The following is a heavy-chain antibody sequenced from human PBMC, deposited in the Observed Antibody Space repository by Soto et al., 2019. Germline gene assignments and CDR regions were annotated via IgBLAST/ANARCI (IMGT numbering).Heavy chain of an antibody. D-gene: IGHD5-12*01. CDR1: GGTFSSYT. J-gene: IGHJ4*02. CDR2: IIPILVIA. V-gene: IGHV1-69*02. CDR3: ASLVATIWRGGPGSDY. Sequence: QVQLVQSGAEVKKPGSSVKVSCKASGGTFSSYTISWVRQAPGQGLEWMGRIIPILVIANYAQKFQGRVTITADKSTSTVYIALSSLRSEDTAVYDCASLVATIWRGGPGSDYWGQGTLVTVSS.